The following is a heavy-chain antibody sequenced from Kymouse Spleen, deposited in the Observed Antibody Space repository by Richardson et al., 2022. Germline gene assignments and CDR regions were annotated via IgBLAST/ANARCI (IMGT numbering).Heavy chain of an antibody. V-gene: IGHV3-30*18. CDR1: GFTFSSYG. Sequence: QVQLVESGGGVVQPGRSLRLSCAASGFTFSSYGMHWVRQAPGKGLEWVAVISYDGSNKYYADSVKGRFTISRDNSKNTLYLQMNSLRAEDTAVYYCAKEKGNLDAFDIWGQGTMVTVSS. J-gene: IGHJ3*02. CDR2: ISYDGSNK. CDR3: AKEKGNLDAFDI. D-gene: IGHD1-14*01.